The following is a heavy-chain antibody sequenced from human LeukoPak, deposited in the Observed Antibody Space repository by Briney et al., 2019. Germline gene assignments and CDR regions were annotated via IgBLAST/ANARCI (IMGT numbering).Heavy chain of an antibody. CDR2: IHYRGTT. V-gene: IGHV4-39*07. CDR3: VRRASGYDYGMGGSPFDS. Sequence: PSETLSLTCSVSGGSISSSNFYWGYIRQPPEKGLEWIGSIHYRGTTDYNPSLRSRVTMSVDASKNQLSLNLTSVTAADTAVYYCVRRASGYDYGMGGSPFDSWGQGTLVTVSS. D-gene: IGHD5-18*01. J-gene: IGHJ4*02. CDR1: GGSISSSNFY.